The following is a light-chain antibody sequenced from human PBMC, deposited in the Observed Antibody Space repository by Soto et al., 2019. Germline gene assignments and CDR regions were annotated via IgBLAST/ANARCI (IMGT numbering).Light chain of an antibody. CDR1: QSFRGL. J-gene: IGKJ5*01. V-gene: IGKV3-11*01. CDR2: DAY. CDR3: QQRHMWPIT. Sequence: EGVLTQPPVTLSLSPGERATLSCRASQSFRGLLAWYQQKPGQAPRLLIYDAYNRATGIPPRFSGSGSGTDFTLTISSLEPEDSAVYYCQQRHMWPITFGQGTRLEI.